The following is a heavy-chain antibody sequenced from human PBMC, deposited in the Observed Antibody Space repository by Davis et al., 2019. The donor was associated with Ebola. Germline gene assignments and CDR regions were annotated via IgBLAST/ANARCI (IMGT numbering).Heavy chain of an antibody. CDR2: IIPILDTP. V-gene: IGHV1-69*13. Sequence: SVKVSCKTSGGSFSSHPISWVRQAPRQGLEWTGGIIPILDTPHYAQKFQGRITITADASTSTAYMELSSLRSEDTATYFCARDFDGGNYYFDYWGPGTPVTVSS. CDR3: ARDFDGGNYYFDY. J-gene: IGHJ4*02. D-gene: IGHD3-9*01. CDR1: GGSFSSHP.